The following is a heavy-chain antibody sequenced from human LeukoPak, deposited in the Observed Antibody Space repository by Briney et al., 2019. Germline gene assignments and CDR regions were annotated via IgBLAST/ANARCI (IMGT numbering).Heavy chain of an antibody. J-gene: IGHJ4*02. CDR1: GFTFSSYW. Sequence: PGGSLRLSCAASGFTFSSYWMHWVRQAPGKGLVWVSRINSAGSSTTYADSVKGRFTISRDNAKNTLYLQMNSLRPEDTAVYYCARDSAGSAWYSPHDHWGQGTLVTVSS. CDR2: INSAGSST. V-gene: IGHV3-74*01. CDR3: ARDSAGSAWYSPHDH. D-gene: IGHD6-13*01.